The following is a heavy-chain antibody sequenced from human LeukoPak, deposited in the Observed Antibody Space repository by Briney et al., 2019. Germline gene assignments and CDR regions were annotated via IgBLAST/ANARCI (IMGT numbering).Heavy chain of an antibody. J-gene: IGHJ4*02. CDR2: IYTSGST. CDR1: GGSFSGYY. D-gene: IGHD4-11*01. Sequence: PSETLSLTCAVYGGSFSGYYWSWIRQPAGKGLEWIGRIYTSGSTNYNPSLKSRVTMSVDTSKNQFSLKLSSVTAADTAVYYCASLTTLRDYWGQGTLVTVSS. V-gene: IGHV4-59*10. CDR3: ASLTTLRDY.